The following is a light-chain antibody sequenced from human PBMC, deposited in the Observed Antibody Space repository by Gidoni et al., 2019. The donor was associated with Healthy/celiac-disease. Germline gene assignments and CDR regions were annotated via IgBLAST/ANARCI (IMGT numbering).Light chain of an antibody. CDR3: QQSYSTPWT. Sequence: HMTHSPSSLSASVGDTVTITCRASQSISSYLNWYQQKPGKAPKLLIYAASSLQSGVPSRFXGSGSGTDFTLTISSLQPEDFATYYCQQSYSTPWTFGQGTKVEIK. CDR2: AAS. V-gene: IGKV1-39*01. J-gene: IGKJ1*01. CDR1: QSISSY.